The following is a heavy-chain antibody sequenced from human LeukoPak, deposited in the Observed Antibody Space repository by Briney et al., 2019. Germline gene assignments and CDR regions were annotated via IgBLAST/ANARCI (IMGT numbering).Heavy chain of an antibody. CDR1: GFTFSDYY. V-gene: IGHV3-11*01. J-gene: IGHJ3*02. D-gene: IGHD3-3*01. CDR2: ISSSGNTI. Sequence: PGGSLRLSCAASGFTFSDYYMSWIRQAPGKGLEWVSYISSSGNTIYYADSAKGRFTISRDNAQNSLYLQMNSLRAEDTAVYYCARGLRFLEWFYDAFDIWGQGTMVTVSS. CDR3: ARGLRFLEWFYDAFDI.